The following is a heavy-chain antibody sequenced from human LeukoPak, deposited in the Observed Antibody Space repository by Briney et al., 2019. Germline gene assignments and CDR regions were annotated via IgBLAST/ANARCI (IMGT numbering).Heavy chain of an antibody. CDR1: GFTFSSYG. CDR2: IWYDGSNK. Sequence: GGSLRLSCAASGFTFSSYGMHWVRQAPGKGLEWVAVIWYDGSNKYYGDSVKGRFTISRDNSKNTLYLQMNSLRPEDAAVYYCARDVVIGASYDYGDYVPFQHWGQGTLVTVSS. CDR3: ARDVVIGASYDYGDYVPFQH. J-gene: IGHJ1*01. D-gene: IGHD4-17*01. V-gene: IGHV3-33*01.